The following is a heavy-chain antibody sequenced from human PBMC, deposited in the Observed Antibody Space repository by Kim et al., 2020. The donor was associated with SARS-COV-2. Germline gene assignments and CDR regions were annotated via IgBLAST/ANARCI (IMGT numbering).Heavy chain of an antibody. J-gene: IGHJ6*03. Sequence: GGSLRLSCAASGFTFSDYYMSWIRQAPGKGLEWVSYISSSGSTIYYADSVKGRFTISRDNAKNSLYLQMNSLRAEDTAVYYCARDKGPNDYTGPYYYYMDVWGKGTTVTVSS. CDR3: ARDKGPNDYTGPYYYYMDV. V-gene: IGHV3-11*01. CDR2: ISSSGSTI. CDR1: GFTFSDYY. D-gene: IGHD2-2*02.